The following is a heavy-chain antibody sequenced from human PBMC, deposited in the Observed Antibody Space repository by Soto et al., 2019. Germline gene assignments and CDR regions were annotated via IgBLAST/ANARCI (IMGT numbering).Heavy chain of an antibody. Sequence: QVQLVQSGAEVKKPGASVKVSCKASGYTFTSYGISWVRQAPGQGLERMGWISAYNGNTNYAQKLQGRVTMTTDTSTSTAYMELRSLRSDDTAVYYCARVVQLLWFGDPVPLQENWFDPWGQGTLVTVSS. CDR1: GYTFTSYG. J-gene: IGHJ5*02. CDR2: ISAYNGNT. D-gene: IGHD3-10*01. CDR3: ARVVQLLWFGDPVPLQENWFDP. V-gene: IGHV1-18*01.